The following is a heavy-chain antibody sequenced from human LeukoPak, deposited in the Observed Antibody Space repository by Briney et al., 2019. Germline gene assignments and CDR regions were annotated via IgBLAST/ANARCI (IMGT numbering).Heavy chain of an antibody. Sequence: SETLSLTCTVSGGSVSSSSYYWGWIRQPPGKGLEWIGSIYYSGSTYYNPSLKSRVTISVDTSKNQFSLKLSSVTAADTAVYYCASGIEIVVVTAIRDDAFDIWGQGTMVTVSS. D-gene: IGHD2-21*02. V-gene: IGHV4-39*07. CDR2: IYYSGST. CDR1: GGSVSSSSYY. CDR3: ASGIEIVVVTAIRDDAFDI. J-gene: IGHJ3*02.